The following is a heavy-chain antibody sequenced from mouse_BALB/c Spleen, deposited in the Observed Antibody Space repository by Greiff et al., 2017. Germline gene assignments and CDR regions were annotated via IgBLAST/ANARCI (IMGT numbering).Heavy chain of an antibody. CDR2: IWGGGST. Sequence: VKLVESGPGLVAPSQSLSITCTVSGFSLTDYGVSWIRQPPGKGLEWLGVIWGGGSTYYNSALKSRLSISKDNSKSQVFLKMNSLQTDDTAMYCCAKQEYGKYYYAMDYWGQGTSVTVSS. CDR3: AKQEYGKYYYAMDY. CDR1: GFSLTDYG. V-gene: IGHV2-6-5*01. D-gene: IGHD2-10*02. J-gene: IGHJ4*01.